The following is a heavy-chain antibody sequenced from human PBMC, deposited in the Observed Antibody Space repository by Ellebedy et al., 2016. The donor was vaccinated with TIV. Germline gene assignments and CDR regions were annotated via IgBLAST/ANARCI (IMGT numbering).Heavy chain of an antibody. CDR2: IYYSGST. CDR3: ASAYSSSWLFYY. Sequence: MPSETLSLTCTVSGGSISSYYWSWIRQPPGKGLEWIGYIYYSGSTNYNPSLKSRVTISVDTSKNQFSLKLSSVTAADTAVYYCASAYSSSWLFYYWGQGTLVTVSS. V-gene: IGHV4-59*08. D-gene: IGHD6-13*01. CDR1: GGSISSYY. J-gene: IGHJ4*02.